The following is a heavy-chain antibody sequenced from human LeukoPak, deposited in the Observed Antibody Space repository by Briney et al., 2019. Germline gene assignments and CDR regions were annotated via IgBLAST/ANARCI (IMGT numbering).Heavy chain of an antibody. D-gene: IGHD3-22*01. CDR2: IYPGDSDT. CDR1: GYSFTSYW. V-gene: IGHV5-51*01. CDR3: ASGPYYYDSSGHDAFDI. J-gene: IGHJ3*02. Sequence: GESLKISCKGSGYSFTSYWIGWVRQLPGKGLEWMGIIYPGDSDTRYSPSFQGQVTISADKSISTAYLQWSSLKASDTAMYYCASGPYYYDSSGHDAFDIWGQGTMVTVSS.